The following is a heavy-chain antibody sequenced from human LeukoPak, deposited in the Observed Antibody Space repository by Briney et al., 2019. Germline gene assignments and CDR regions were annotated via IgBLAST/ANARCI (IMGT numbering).Heavy chain of an antibody. CDR1: GYTLTGYV. J-gene: IGHJ4*02. CDR2: INPQSGGT. D-gene: IGHD1-26*01. V-gene: IGHV1-2*02. CDR3: ARHPYSGSYHFDY. Sequence: ASVTVSCKASGYTLTGYVMHWVRQAPGQGLEWMGWINPQSGGTNYVQKFQGRVTMTRGTSINTAYMELSRLTSDDTAVYYCARHPYSGSYHFDYWGQGTLVTVSS.